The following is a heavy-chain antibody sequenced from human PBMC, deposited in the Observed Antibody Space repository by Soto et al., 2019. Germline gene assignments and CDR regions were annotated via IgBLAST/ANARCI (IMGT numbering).Heavy chain of an antibody. V-gene: IGHV4-30-4*01. CDR2: IYYSGST. CDR3: ARAVCSGGTCYCAFYY. Sequence: LSLTCTVSGGSISSGDYYWSWIRQPPGKGLEWIAYIYYSGSTYYNPSLKSRVTISVDTSKNQFSLKLSSVTAADTAVYYCARAVCSGGTCYCAFYYWGQGTLVTVSS. CDR1: GGSISSGDYY. J-gene: IGHJ4*02. D-gene: IGHD2-15*01.